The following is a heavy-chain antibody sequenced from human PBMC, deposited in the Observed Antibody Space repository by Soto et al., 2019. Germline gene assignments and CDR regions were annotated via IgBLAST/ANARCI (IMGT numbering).Heavy chain of an antibody. D-gene: IGHD4-4*01. V-gene: IGHV4-4*07. CDR2: SYSSGTT. CDR3: ARGSAVTTARGWFGALDV. J-gene: IGHJ3*01. CDR1: GGSINNYY. Sequence: LQESGPGLVKPSETLSLTCTVSGGSINNYYWNWIRQPAGKGLEWIGRSYSSGTTNHSPSLQSRVTLSVDTSKNLLSLSLSSVTAADTATYYCARGSAVTTARGWFGALDVWGQGTVVTVSS.